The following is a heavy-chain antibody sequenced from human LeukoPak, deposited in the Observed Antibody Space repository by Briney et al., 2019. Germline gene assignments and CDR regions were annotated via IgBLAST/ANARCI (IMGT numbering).Heavy chain of an antibody. J-gene: IGHJ4*02. D-gene: IGHD6-13*01. CDR2: ISAYNGNT. CDR3: ARDQPIAAAGTEPDY. V-gene: IGHV1-18*01. Sequence: EASVKVSCKASGYTFTSYGISWVRQAPGQGLEWMGWISAYNGNTNYAQKLQGRVTMTTDTSTSTAYMELRSLRSDDTAVYYCARDQPIAAAGTEPDYWGQGTLVTVSS. CDR1: GYTFTSYG.